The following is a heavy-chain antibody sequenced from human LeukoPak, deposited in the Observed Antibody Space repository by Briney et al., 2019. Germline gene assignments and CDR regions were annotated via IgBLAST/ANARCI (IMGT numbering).Heavy chain of an antibody. CDR1: GGSISSSGYY. CDR3: AREYSSSRYDY. J-gene: IGHJ4*02. D-gene: IGHD6-13*01. Sequence: SVTLSLTCNVSGGSISSSGYYWGWIRQPPGKGLEWIGSVYYSGTTYYNPSLKSRVIISVDTSKNQFSLRLSSVTAADTATYYCAREYSSSRYDYWGQGTPVSVSS. CDR2: VYYSGTT. V-gene: IGHV4-39*07.